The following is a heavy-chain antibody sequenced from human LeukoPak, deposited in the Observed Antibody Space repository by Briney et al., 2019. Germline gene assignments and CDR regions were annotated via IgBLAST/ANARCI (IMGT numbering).Heavy chain of an antibody. CDR3: ARDDRRPPPYYFDY. CDR1: GFTFSSYS. Sequence: AGGSLRLSCAASGFTFSSYSMNWVRQAPGKGLEWVSYISSSSSTIYYADSVKGRFTISRDNAKNSLYLQMNSLRDEDTAVYYCARDDRRPPPYYFDYWGQGTLVTVSS. J-gene: IGHJ4*02. CDR2: ISSSSSTI. V-gene: IGHV3-48*02. D-gene: IGHD3-22*01.